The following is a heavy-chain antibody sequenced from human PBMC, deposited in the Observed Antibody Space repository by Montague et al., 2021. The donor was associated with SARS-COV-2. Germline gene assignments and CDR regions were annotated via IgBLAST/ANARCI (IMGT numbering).Heavy chain of an antibody. J-gene: IGHJ6*02. D-gene: IGHD6-13*01. V-gene: IGHV3-21*06. CDR3: ASGKYSSSWYFLYGMDV. CDR1: GFTFSSYS. Sequence: SLRLYCAASGFTFSSYSMNWVRQAPGKGLEWVSCISSSSSYRYYADSVKGRFTIPRDNAKNLLYLQMNSLRAEDTAVYYCASGKYSSSWYFLYGMDVWGQGTTVTVS. CDR2: ISSSSSYR.